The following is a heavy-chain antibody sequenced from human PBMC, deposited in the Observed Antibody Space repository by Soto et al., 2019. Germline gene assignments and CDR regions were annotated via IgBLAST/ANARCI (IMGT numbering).Heavy chain of an antibody. CDR2: IYYSGST. Sequence: SETLSLTCTVSGGSISSGGYYWSWIRQHPGKGLEWIGYIYYSGSTYYNPSLKSRVTISVDTSKNQFSLKLSSVTAADTAVYYCARVHLRLTFAHRGETNSIDYWGQGTLVTVSS. D-gene: IGHD3-10*01. CDR1: GGSISSGGYY. V-gene: IGHV4-31*03. CDR3: ARVHLRLTFAHRGETNSIDY. J-gene: IGHJ4*02.